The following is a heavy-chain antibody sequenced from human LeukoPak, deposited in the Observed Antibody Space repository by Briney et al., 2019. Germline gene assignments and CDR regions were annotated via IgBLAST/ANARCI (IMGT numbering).Heavy chain of an antibody. Sequence: SETLSLTCTVSGGSIRSSSYYWGWIRQPPGKGLEWIGNVYYSGSSYCNPSLKSRVTISVDSSKNQFSLKLTSVTAADTAIYSCATRSYFYHYMDVWGKGTTVTVSS. CDR3: ATRSYFYHYMDV. J-gene: IGHJ6*03. V-gene: IGHV4-39*01. CDR1: GGSIRSSSYY. CDR2: VYYSGSS.